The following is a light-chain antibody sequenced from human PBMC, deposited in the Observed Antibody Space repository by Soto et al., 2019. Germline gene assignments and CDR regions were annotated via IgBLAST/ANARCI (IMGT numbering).Light chain of an antibody. CDR1: QSVSNNY. CDR3: QQYDSSPPT. CDR2: GAS. V-gene: IGKV3-20*01. J-gene: IGKJ1*01. Sequence: EIVMTQSPATLSLSPGERATLSCGASQSVSNNYLAWYQQKPGQAPRLLIYGASNRATGIPDRFSGSGSGTDFTLTISRLEPEDFAVYYCQQYDSSPPTFGQGTKVDIK.